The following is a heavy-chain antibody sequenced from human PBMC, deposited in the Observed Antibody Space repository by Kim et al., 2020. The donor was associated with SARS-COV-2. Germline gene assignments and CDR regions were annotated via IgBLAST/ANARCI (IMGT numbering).Heavy chain of an antibody. D-gene: IGHD1-1*01. V-gene: IGHV1-69*04. CDR2: IIPLLDMP. J-gene: IGHJ5*02. CDR3: AGAHHRDGNDVDNWFDP. Sequence: SVKVSCKASGGTFSNYAISWVRQAPGQGLEWMGRIIPLLDMPTYAQKFQDRVTITADKSAGTAYMELNSLRSDDTAGYYCAGAHHRDGNDVDNWFDPWG. CDR1: GGTFSNYA.